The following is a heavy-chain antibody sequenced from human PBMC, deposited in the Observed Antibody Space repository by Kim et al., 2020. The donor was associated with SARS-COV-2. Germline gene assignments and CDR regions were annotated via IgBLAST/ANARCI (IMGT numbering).Heavy chain of an antibody. CDR2: IGTAGDT. CDR3: ARLFKEYSGYPFYFDY. CDR1: GFTFSNYD. D-gene: IGHD5-12*01. V-gene: IGHV3-13*01. J-gene: IGHJ4*02. Sequence: GGSLRLSCAASGFTFSNYDMHWVRQPTGKGLEWVSGIGTAGDTYYEGSVKGRFTISRENVKNSLYLQMNSLRAGDTAVYYCARLFKEYSGYPFYFDYWEQGARVAVSS.